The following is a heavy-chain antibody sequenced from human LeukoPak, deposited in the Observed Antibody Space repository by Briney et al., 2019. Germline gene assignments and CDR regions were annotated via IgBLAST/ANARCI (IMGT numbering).Heavy chain of an antibody. D-gene: IGHD6-6*01. CDR3: AVQIVYDAFDI. V-gene: IGHV3-66*02. J-gene: IGHJ3*02. Sequence: PGGSLRLSCAASGFTVSSNYMSWVRQAPGKGLEWVSVIYSGGSTYYADSVKGRFTISRDNSKNTLYLQMNSLRAEDTAVYYCAVQIVYDAFDIWGQGTMVTVSS. CDR2: IYSGGST. CDR1: GFTVSSNY.